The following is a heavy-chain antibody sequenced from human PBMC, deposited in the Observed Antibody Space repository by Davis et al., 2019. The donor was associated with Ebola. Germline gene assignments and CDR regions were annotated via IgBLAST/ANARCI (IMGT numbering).Heavy chain of an antibody. CDR2: INPHNGNT. CDR1: GYTFTSYG. V-gene: IGHV1-18*04. J-gene: IGHJ4*02. D-gene: IGHD1-1*01. CDR3: ARAQFPTTSDY. Sequence: ASVKVSCKASGYTFTSYGITWVRHAPGQGLVWMGWINPHNGNTNYAQNVQGRVTMTTDTSTSAAYMEVGSLRSDDTAVYYCARAQFPTTSDYWGQGTLVTVSS.